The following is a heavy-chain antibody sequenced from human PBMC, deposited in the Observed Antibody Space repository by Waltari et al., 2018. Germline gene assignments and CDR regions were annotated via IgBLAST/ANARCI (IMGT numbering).Heavy chain of an antibody. V-gene: IGHV3-23*03. CDR2: IYSGGGST. J-gene: IGHJ6*04. Sequence: EVQLLESGGGLVQPGGSLRLSCAASGFTFSSYAMSWVRQAPGKGRGGVYVIYSGGGSTYYADSVKGRFTISRDDSKDTLYLQMDSLRAEDTAVYYCARDWGGRMDVWGKGSTVTVSS. D-gene: IGHD3-3*01. CDR3: ARDWGGRMDV. CDR1: GFTFSSYA.